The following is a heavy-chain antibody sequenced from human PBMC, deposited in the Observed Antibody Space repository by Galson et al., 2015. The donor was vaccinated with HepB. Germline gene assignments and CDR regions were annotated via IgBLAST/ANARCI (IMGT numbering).Heavy chain of an antibody. V-gene: IGHV3-30*14. Sequence: SLRLSCAASGFTFSAYAMHWVRQAPGKGLEWVAGISYDGTRKFYADSVKGRFTISRDNSKNTLYLQMNSLRAEDTAVYYCARGRGYNWNDVFQYYDYYGMDVWGQGTMITVSS. CDR3: ARGRGYNWNDVFQYYDYYGMDV. D-gene: IGHD1-20*01. CDR1: GFTFSAYA. J-gene: IGHJ6*02. CDR2: ISYDGTRK.